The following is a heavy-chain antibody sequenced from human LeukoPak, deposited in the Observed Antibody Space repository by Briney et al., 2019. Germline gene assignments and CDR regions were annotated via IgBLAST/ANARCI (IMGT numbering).Heavy chain of an antibody. CDR1: GGSFSGYY. Sequence: PSETLSLTCAVYGGSFSGYYWSWIRQPPGKGLEWIGEINHSGSTNYNPSLKSRVTISVDTSKNQFSLKLSSVTAADTAVYYCAIGDNRGYYLEYWGQGTLVTVSS. CDR2: INHSGST. J-gene: IGHJ4*02. V-gene: IGHV4-34*01. D-gene: IGHD3-22*01. CDR3: AIGDNRGYYLEY.